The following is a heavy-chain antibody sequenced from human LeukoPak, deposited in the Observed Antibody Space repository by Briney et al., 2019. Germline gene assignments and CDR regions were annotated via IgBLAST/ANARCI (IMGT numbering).Heavy chain of an antibody. CDR2: INGSGGST. CDR1: GFTFSSYA. J-gene: IGHJ4*02. D-gene: IGHD1-26*01. V-gene: IGHV3-23*01. Sequence: GGSLRLSCAASGFTFSSYAMSWVRQAPGKGLEWVSAINGSGGSTYYADSVKGRFTISRDNSKNMLYLQMNSLRAEDTAVYYCAKDREWELLRTTNFDYWGQGTLVTVSS. CDR3: AKDREWELLRTTNFDY.